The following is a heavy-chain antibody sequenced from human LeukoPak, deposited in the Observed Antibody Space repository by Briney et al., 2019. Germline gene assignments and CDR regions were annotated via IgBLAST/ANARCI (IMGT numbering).Heavy chain of an antibody. V-gene: IGHV3-48*01. CDR2: ISRSSSDI. CDR3: ARDLGPAAIDS. D-gene: IGHD2-2*01. Sequence: GGSLRLSCAASGFTFSSYSMNWVRQAPGKGLEWVSYISRSSSDIYYAASVKGRFTISRDNARNSLSLQMNSLRAEDTAVYYCARDLGPAAIDSWGQGTLVTVSS. CDR1: GFTFSSYS. J-gene: IGHJ4*02.